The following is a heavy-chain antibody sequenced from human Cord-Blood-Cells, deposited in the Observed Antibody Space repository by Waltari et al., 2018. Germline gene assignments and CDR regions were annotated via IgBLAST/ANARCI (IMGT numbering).Heavy chain of an antibody. CDR3: ARAPSYYFDY. J-gene: IGHJ4*02. D-gene: IGHD7-27*01. CDR2: IKQDGSEK. Sequence: EVQLVESGGGMVQPGGSLRPSCEASGFPFSSYWMSWVRQAPGKGREWVANIKQDGSEKYYVDSVKGRFTISRDNAKNSLYLQMNSLRAEDTAVYYCARAPSYYFDYWGQGTLVTVSS. CDR1: GFPFSSYW. V-gene: IGHV3-7*01.